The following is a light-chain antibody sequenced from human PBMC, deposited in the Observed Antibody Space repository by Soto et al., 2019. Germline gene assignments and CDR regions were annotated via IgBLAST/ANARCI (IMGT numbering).Light chain of an antibody. V-gene: IGLV1-47*01. CDR3: ATWDDSLGRRVL. CDR2: KDS. J-gene: IGLJ3*02. CDR1: RSNIGSHY. Sequence: QSVLTQPPSASGAPGQWVTISCSGSRSNIGSHYISWYQHLPGTAPKLLIYKDSQRPSGVPVRFSGSKSGTSASLAIGGLRSEDEGSYYCATWDDSLGRRVLFGGGTKLTVL.